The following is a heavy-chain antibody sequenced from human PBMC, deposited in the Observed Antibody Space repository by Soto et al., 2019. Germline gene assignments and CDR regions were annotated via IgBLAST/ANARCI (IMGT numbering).Heavy chain of an antibody. Sequence: PGGSLRLSCAASGFTFSSYSMNWVRQAPGKGLEWVSYISSSSSTIYYADSVKGRFTISRDNAKNSLYLQMNSLRDEDTAVYYCARDSSPSEGYSYGSTPAWGQGTLVTVSS. CDR1: GFTFSSYS. CDR3: ARDSSPSEGYSYGSTPA. V-gene: IGHV3-48*02. D-gene: IGHD5-18*01. J-gene: IGHJ4*02. CDR2: ISSSSSTI.